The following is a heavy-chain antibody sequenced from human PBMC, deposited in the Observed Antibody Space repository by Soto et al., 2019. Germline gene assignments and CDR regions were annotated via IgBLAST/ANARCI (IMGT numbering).Heavy chain of an antibody. J-gene: IGHJ6*02. CDR1: GGSISSGGYY. D-gene: IGHD4-17*01. CDR2: IDYSGST. V-gene: IGHV4-31*03. CDR3: AREATVTTNGMDV. Sequence: QVQLQESGPGLVKPSQTLSLTCTVSGGSISSGGYYWSWIRQHPGKGMEWIGYIDYSGSTYYNPSLKSRVTISVDTSKNQFSLKLSSVTAADTAVYYCAREATVTTNGMDVWGQGTTVTVSS.